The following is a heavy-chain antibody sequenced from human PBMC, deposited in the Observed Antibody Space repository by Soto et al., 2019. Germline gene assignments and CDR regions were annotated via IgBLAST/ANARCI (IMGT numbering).Heavy chain of an antibody. J-gene: IGHJ6*02. D-gene: IGHD3-16*02. CDR2: IIPIFGTA. V-gene: IGHV1-69*05. CDR3: AKESDFYFWGSSRYYYYYYGMDV. CDR1: GGTFSSYA. Sequence: VKVSCKASGGTFSSYAISWVRQAPGQGLEWMGGIIPIFGTANYAQKFQGRVTITTDETTSTAYMELSSQRSEDTAVYYCAKESDFYFWGSSRYYYYYYGMDVWGQGTTVTVSS.